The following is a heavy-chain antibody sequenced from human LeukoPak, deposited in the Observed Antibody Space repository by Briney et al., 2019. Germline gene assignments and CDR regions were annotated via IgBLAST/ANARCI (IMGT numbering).Heavy chain of an antibody. D-gene: IGHD1-20*01. CDR2: ISAYNGNT. V-gene: IGHV1-18*01. J-gene: IGHJ4*02. Sequence: ASVKVSCTASGYTFTSYGISWVRQAPGQGLEWMAWISAYNGNTNYAQKLQGRVTMTRDTSTSTAYMELRSLRSDDTAVYYCARGITGTPLNYWGQGTLVTVSS. CDR1: GYTFTSYG. CDR3: ARGITGTPLNY.